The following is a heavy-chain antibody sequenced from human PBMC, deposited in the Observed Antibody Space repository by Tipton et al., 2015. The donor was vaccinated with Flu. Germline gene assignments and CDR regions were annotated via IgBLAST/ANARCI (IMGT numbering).Heavy chain of an antibody. V-gene: IGHV4-59*04. CDR1: GFTFSSYE. CDR3: ARRDYSNYVSEPKSWFDP. Sequence: LRLSCAASGFTFSSYEMNWVRQVPGKGLEWIGNVHRTGSPYYNSSLRSRVIMTVDGAKNQFSLRLTSVTAADTAVYYCARRDYSNYVSEPKSWFDPWGQGTLVTVSS. CDR2: VHRTGSP. J-gene: IGHJ5*02. D-gene: IGHD4-11*01.